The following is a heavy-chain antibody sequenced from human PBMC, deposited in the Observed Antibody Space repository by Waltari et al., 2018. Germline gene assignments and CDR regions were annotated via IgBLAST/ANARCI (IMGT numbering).Heavy chain of an antibody. CDR2: IYYSGST. V-gene: IGHV4-39*07. CDR3: ARGIAAAGRSKLYYFDY. CDR1: GGSISSSSYY. Sequence: QLQLQESGPGLVKPSETLSLTCTVSGGSISSSSYYWGWIRQPPGKGLEWIGSIYYSGSTYHNPSRKSRVTISVDTSKNQFSLKLSSVTAADTAVYYCARGIAAAGRSKLYYFDYWGQGTLVTVSS. D-gene: IGHD6-13*01. J-gene: IGHJ4*02.